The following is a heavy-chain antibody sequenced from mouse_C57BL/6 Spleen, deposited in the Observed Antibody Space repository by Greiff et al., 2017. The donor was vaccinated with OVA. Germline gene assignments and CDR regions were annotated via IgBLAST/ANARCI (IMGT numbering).Heavy chain of an antibody. CDR2: ISDGGSYT. V-gene: IGHV5-4*01. CDR3: ARDSDYYGRNYFDY. Sequence: EVKLQESGGGLVKPGGSLKLSCAASGFTFSSYAMSWVRQTPEKRLEWVATISDGGSYTYYPDNVKGRFTISRDNAKKNLYLQMSHLKSEDTAMYYCARDSDYYGRNYFDYWGQGTTLTVSS. CDR1: GFTFSSYA. J-gene: IGHJ2*01. D-gene: IGHD1-1*01.